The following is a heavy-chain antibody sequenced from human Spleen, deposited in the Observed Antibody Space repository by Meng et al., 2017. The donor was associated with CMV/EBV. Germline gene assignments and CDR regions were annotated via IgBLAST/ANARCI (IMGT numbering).Heavy chain of an antibody. CDR3: ARESGSHLAIEY. J-gene: IGHJ4*02. CDR1: GFSFSKDW. Sequence: SCACSGFSFSKDWMHWVRQAPGKGLVWVSRINNDGTSTTYADSVKGRFTFSRDNAKNTLYLQMNSLRAEDTAVYYCARESGSHLAIEYWGQGILVTVSS. V-gene: IGHV3-74*01. D-gene: IGHD1-26*01. CDR2: INNDGTST.